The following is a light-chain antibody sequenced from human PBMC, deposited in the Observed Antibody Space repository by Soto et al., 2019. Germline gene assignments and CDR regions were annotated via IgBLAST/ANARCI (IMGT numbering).Light chain of an antibody. CDR3: QQSYSSPPT. CDR1: QSISNH. CDR2: AAS. Sequence: DIQMTQSPSSLSSSGEDRVISTCRASQSISNHLNWYQQKPGKAPKLLIFAASSLQSGVPSRFSGSRSGPDFTLTISSLQPEDFATYYCQQSYSSPPTFGQGTKVDIK. J-gene: IGKJ1*01. V-gene: IGKV1-39*01.